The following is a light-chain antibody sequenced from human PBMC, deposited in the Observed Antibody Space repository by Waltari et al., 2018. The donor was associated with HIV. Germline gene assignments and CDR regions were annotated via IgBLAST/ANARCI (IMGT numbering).Light chain of an antibody. CDR1: QRIISRF. V-gene: IGKV3-20*01. J-gene: IGKJ3*01. Sequence: DIVLTQSPGTLSLSPGERATLSCRASQRIISRFLAWYHQKLGQAPRLRIYGESSRAAGIPDRFSGSGSGTDFTLTINRLEPEDCGVFYCHHYGSSPFTFGPGTKVDIK. CDR3: HHYGSSPFT. CDR2: GES.